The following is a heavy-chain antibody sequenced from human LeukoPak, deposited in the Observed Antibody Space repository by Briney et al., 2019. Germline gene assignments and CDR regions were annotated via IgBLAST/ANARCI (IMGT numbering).Heavy chain of an antibody. CDR2: INPNSGGT. Sequence: ASVKVSCKASGYTFTRYYMHWVRQAPGQEREWMGWINPNSGGTNYAQKFQGRVTMTRDTSISTAYMELSRLRSDDTAVYYCARASSHTNFDYWGQGTLVTVSS. V-gene: IGHV1-2*02. J-gene: IGHJ4*02. CDR1: GYTFTRYY. D-gene: IGHD3-3*01. CDR3: ARASSHTNFDY.